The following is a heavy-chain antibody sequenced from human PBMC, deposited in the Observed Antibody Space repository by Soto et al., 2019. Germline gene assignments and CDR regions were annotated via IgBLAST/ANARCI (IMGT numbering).Heavy chain of an antibody. J-gene: IGHJ3*02. D-gene: IGHD3-3*01. CDR3: TTDLSIAGITIFGVPSDAFDI. CDR2: IKSKTDGGTT. CDR1: GFTFSNAW. Sequence: PGGSLRLSCAASGFTFSNAWMSWVRKATGKGLEWVGRIKSKTDGGTTDYAAPVKGRFTISRDDSKNTLYLQMNSLKTEDTAVYYCTTDLSIAGITIFGVPSDAFDIWGQGTMVTVSS. V-gene: IGHV3-15*01.